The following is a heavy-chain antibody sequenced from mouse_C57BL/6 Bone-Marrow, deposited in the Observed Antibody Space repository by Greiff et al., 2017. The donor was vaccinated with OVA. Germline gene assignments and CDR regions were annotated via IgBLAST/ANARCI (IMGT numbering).Heavy chain of an antibody. CDR1: GYTFTSYW. CDR3: ATYYYGSSYDYFDY. V-gene: IGHV1-52*01. D-gene: IGHD1-1*01. J-gene: IGHJ2*01. CDR2: IDPSDSET. Sequence: QVQLKQPGAELVRPGSSVKLSCKASGYTFTSYWMHWVKQRPIQGLEWIGNIDPSDSETHYNQKFKDKATLTVDKSSSTAYMQLSSLTSEDSAVYYCATYYYGSSYDYFDYWGQGTTLTVSS.